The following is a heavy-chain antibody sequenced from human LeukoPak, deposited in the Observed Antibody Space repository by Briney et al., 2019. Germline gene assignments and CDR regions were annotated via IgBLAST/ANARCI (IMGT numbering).Heavy chain of an antibody. Sequence: SETLSLTCTVSGGSISSSSYYWGWIRQPPGKGLEWIGSIYYGGSTYYNPSLKSRVTISVDTSKNQFSLKLSSVTAADTAVYYCARQSFVGAFDIWGQGTMVTVSS. CDR1: GGSISSSSYY. D-gene: IGHD2-21*01. V-gene: IGHV4-39*01. J-gene: IGHJ3*02. CDR3: ARQSFVGAFDI. CDR2: IYYGGST.